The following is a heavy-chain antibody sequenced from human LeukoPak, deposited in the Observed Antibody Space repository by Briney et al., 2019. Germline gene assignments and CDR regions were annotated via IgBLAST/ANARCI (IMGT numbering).Heavy chain of an antibody. CDR3: ARGSSGSSGYYYAGDY. J-gene: IGHJ4*02. CDR2: ISIISSTI. V-gene: IGHV3-48*01. Sequence: GGSLRLSCAASGFTFSSYAMSWVRQAPGKGLEGVSYISIISSTIYYADSVKGRFTISRDNAKNSLYLQMNSLRAEDTAVYYCARGSSGSSGYYYAGDYWGQGTLVTVSS. CDR1: GFTFSSYA. D-gene: IGHD3-22*01.